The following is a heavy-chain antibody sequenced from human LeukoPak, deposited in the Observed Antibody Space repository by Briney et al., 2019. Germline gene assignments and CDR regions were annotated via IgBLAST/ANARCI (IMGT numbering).Heavy chain of an antibody. V-gene: IGHV1-69*13. D-gene: IGHD3-22*01. J-gene: IGHJ4*02. CDR3: ASRTYFYDSSGYYYAPFDF. Sequence: SVKVSCKASGGTFSSHAISWVRQAPRQGLDWMGGIIPILGTPNYAQKFQGRVTITADESTSTAYMELSSLGSDDTAIYYCASRTYFYDSSGYYYAPFDFWGQGTLVTVAS. CDR1: GGTFSSHA. CDR2: IIPILGTP.